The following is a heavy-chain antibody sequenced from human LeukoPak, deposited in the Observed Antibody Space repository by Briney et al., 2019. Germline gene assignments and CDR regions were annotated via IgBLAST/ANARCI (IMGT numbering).Heavy chain of an antibody. V-gene: IGHV3-23*01. CDR3: AKIGAYGDYKYAFDF. D-gene: IGHD4-17*01. Sequence: GGSLRLSCAASGLTFSSYAMSWVRQAPEKGLEWVSSISNSGGSTYYADSVQGRFTISRDNSKSTLYLQINSLGAEDTAIYYCAKIGAYGDYKYAFDFWGQGTVVTVSS. CDR1: GLTFSSYA. CDR2: ISNSGGST. J-gene: IGHJ3*01.